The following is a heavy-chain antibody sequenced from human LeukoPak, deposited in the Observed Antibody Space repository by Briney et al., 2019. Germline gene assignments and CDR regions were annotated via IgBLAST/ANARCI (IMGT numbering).Heavy chain of an antibody. CDR3: AKDRGVQDAVLALDY. V-gene: IGHV3-11*01. D-gene: IGHD3-10*01. Sequence: GGSLRLSCAASGFTFSDYYMSWIRQAPGKGLEWVSYISSSGSTIYYADSVKGRFTISRDNAKNSLYLQMNSLRAEDTAVYYCAKDRGVQDAVLALDYWGQGTLVTVSS. J-gene: IGHJ4*02. CDR2: ISSSGSTI. CDR1: GFTFSDYY.